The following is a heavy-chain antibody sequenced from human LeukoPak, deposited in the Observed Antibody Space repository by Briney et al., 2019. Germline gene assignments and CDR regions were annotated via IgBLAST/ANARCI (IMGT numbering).Heavy chain of an antibody. Sequence: SETLSLTCAVYGGSFSGYYWSWIRQPPGKGLEWIGEINHSGSTDYNPSLKSRVTISVDTSKNQFSLKLSSVTAADTAVYYCARGYYGDYVGGASYFDYWGQGTLVTVSS. D-gene: IGHD4-17*01. J-gene: IGHJ4*02. CDR1: GGSFSGYY. V-gene: IGHV4-34*01. CDR3: ARGYYGDYVGGASYFDY. CDR2: INHSGST.